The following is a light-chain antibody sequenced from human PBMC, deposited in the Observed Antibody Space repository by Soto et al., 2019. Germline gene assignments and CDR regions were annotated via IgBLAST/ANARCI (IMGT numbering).Light chain of an antibody. J-gene: IGKJ1*01. CDR3: QHYNSYQEA. CDR2: KAS. V-gene: IGKV1-5*03. Sequence: DIQMTQSPSTLSGSVGDRVTITCRASQTISSWLAWYQQKPGKAPKLLIYKASTLKSGVPSRFSGSGSGTEFPLTISSLQPDDFAIYYRQHYNSYQEAFGKGPRV. CDR1: QTISSW.